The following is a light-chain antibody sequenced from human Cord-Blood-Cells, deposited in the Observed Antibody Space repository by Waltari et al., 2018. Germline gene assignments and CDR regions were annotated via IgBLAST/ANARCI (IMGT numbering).Light chain of an antibody. V-gene: IGLV2-14*01. Sequence: QSALTQPASVSGSPGQSITISCTGTSSDVGGYNYVSWYQQHPGKAPKLMIYEVSNRPSGVTYRFSGSKSGNTACLTISVLQAEDEADYYCSSYTSSSTYVFGTGTKVTVL. CDR2: EVS. J-gene: IGLJ1*01. CDR3: SSYTSSSTYV. CDR1: SSDVGGYNY.